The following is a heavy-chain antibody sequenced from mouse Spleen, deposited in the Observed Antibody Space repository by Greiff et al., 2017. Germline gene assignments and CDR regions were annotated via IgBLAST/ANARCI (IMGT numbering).Heavy chain of an antibody. V-gene: IGHV5-17*02. D-gene: IGHD2-4*01. Sequence: EVKLMESGGGLVQPGGSRKLSCAASGFTFSSFGMHWVRQAPEKGLEWVAYISSGSSTIYYADTVKGRFTISRDNPKNTLFLQMTSLRSEDTAMYYCARWPSIYYDYDWYFDVWGAGTTVTVSS. CDR3: ARWPSIYYDYDWYFDV. J-gene: IGHJ1*01. CDR1: GFTFSSFG. CDR2: ISSGSSTI.